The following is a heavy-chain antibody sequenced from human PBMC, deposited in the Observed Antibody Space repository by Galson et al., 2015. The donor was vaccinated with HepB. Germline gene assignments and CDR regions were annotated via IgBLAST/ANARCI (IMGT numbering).Heavy chain of an antibody. J-gene: IGHJ6*02. CDR2: ISVYNGNT. V-gene: IGHV1-18*04. CDR3: ARYSSSLYSYAMDV. D-gene: IGHD6-6*01. CDR1: GYSFSNYG. Sequence: QSGAEVKKPGESLKISCKASGYSFSNYGYIWVRQAPGQGLEWMGWISVYNGNTDYAEKVQDRVTMTTDRSTRSAYMELRSLRSDDTAVYYCARYSSSLYSYAMDVWGQGTTVTVSS.